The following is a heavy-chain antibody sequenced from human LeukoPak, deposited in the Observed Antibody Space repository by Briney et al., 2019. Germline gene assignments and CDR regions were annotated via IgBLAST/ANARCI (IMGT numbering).Heavy chain of an antibody. J-gene: IGHJ4*02. Sequence: GSLRLSCAASGFTSSSYDMYWVRQAPGKGLEWIGSIYYSGSTYYNSSLKSRVTISVDTSKNQFSLKLSSLTAADTAVYYCARAAYCGGDCYLFDYWGQGTLVTVFS. D-gene: IGHD2-21*02. V-gene: IGHV4-39*01. CDR2: IYYSGST. CDR1: GFTSSSYDMY. CDR3: ARAAYCGGDCYLFDY.